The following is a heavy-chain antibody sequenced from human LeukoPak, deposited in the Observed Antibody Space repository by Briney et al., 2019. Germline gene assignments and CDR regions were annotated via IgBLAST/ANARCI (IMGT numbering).Heavy chain of an antibody. V-gene: IGHV2-5*01. CDR1: GFSLSTSGVG. CDR2: IYWNDDK. Sequence: SGPTLVKPTQTLTLTCTFSGFSLSTSGVGVGWIRQPPGKALEWLVLIYWNDDKRYSPSLKSRLTITKDTSKNQVVLTMTNMDPVDTATYYCAREMPTIFFDYWGQETLVTVSS. D-gene: IGHD5-24*01. J-gene: IGHJ4*02. CDR3: AREMPTIFFDY.